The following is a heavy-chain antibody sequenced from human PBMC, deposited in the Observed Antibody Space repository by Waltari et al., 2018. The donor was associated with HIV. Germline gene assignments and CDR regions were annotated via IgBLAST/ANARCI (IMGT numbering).Heavy chain of an antibody. CDR2: INHSGST. Sequence: QVQLQQWGAGLLKPSETLSLTCAVYGGSFSGYYWSWIRQPPGKGLEWIGEINHSGSTNYNPSLKRRVTISVDTSKNQFSLKLSSVTAADTAVYYCARGRRYYYDSSGYSDFEYWGQGTLVTVSS. CDR3: ARGRRYYYDSSGYSDFEY. J-gene: IGHJ4*02. D-gene: IGHD3-22*01. CDR1: GGSFSGYY. V-gene: IGHV4-34*01.